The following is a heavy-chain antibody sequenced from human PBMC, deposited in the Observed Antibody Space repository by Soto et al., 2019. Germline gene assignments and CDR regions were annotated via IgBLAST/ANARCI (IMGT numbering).Heavy chain of an antibody. CDR3: ARVDPHYDILTGSGFSFFDY. Sequence: GGSLRLACAASGFTVSSNYMSWVRQAPGKGLEWVSVIYSGGSTYYADSVKGRFTISRDNSKNTLYLQMNSLRAEDTAVYYCARVDPHYDILTGSGFSFFDYWGQGTLVTVSS. D-gene: IGHD3-9*01. CDR1: GFTVSSNY. V-gene: IGHV3-66*01. CDR2: IYSGGST. J-gene: IGHJ4*02.